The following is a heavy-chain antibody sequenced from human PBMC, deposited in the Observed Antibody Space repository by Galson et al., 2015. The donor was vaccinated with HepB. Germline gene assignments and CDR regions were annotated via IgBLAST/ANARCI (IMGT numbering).Heavy chain of an antibody. CDR1: GFTVSRNY. CDR3: ARGGNWFDGYPDAFDL. J-gene: IGHJ3*01. D-gene: IGHD1-1*01. Sequence: SLRLSCAASGFTVSRNYMNWVRQAPGKGLEWVSVFYSDGSTYYADSVKGRFTVSRHDSRNTLYLQMNSLRAEDTAVFYCARGGNWFDGYPDAFDLWGQGTMVTVSA. V-gene: IGHV3-53*04. CDR2: FYSDGST.